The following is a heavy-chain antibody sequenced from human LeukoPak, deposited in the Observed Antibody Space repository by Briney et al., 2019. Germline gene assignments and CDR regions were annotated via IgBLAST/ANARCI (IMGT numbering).Heavy chain of an antibody. CDR3: ARGTSFHFDY. CDR1: GDFISSSSYY. D-gene: IGHD2-2*01. CDR2: IYYSGST. J-gene: IGHJ4*02. V-gene: IGHV4-39*01. Sequence: SETLSLTCTASGDFISSSSYYWGWIRQPPGKGLEWIGSIYYSGSTYYNPSLKSRVTISVDTSKNQFSLKLTSVTAADTAVYYCARGTSFHFDYWGQGALVTVSS.